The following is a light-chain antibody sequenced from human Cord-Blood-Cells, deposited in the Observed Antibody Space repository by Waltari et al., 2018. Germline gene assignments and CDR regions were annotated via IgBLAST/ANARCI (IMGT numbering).Light chain of an antibody. V-gene: IGLV2-23*01. J-gene: IGLJ3*02. CDR1: SRDVGSYNL. CDR2: EGS. CDR3: CSYAGSSTWV. Sequence: QSALTQPASVSGSPGQSIPLSCTGTSRDVGSYNLVSWYQQHPGKAPKLMLYEGSKRPSGVSNRFSGSKSGNTASLTISGLQAEDEADYYCCSYAGSSTWVFGGGTKLTVL.